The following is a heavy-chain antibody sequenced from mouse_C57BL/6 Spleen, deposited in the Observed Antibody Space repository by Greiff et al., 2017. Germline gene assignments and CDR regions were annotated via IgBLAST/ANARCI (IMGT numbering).Heavy chain of an antibody. CDR3: ARHYDSVDD. CDR1: GYTFTDYY. D-gene: IGHD2-4*01. J-gene: IGHJ2*01. V-gene: IGHV1-26*01. Sequence: VQLQQSGPELVKPGASVKISCKASGYTFTDYYMNWVKQSHGKCLEWIGDINPNNGGTSYNQKFKGKATLPVDKSSSTAYMELRSLTSGDSAVYYCARHYDSVDDWGQGTTLTVSS. CDR2: INPNNGGT.